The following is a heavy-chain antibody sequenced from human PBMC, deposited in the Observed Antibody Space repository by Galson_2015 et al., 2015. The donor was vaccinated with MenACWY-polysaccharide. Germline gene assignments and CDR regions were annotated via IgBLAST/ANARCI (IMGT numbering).Heavy chain of an antibody. Sequence: SLRLSCAASGFTFSSYGMHWVRQAPGKGLEWVAVISYDGSNKYYADSVRGRFTISRDNSKNALSLQMNSLRADDTAVYYCAKALDGLYYYYYMDVWGKGTTVTVSS. CDR3: AKALDGLYYYYYMDV. J-gene: IGHJ6*03. CDR1: GFTFSSYG. CDR2: ISYDGSNK. D-gene: IGHD3-9*01. V-gene: IGHV3-30*18.